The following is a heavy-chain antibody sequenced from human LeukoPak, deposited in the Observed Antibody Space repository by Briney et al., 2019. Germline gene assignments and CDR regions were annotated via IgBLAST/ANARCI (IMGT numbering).Heavy chain of an antibody. D-gene: IGHD3-10*01. CDR3: AKRGPGSPQSGKYYFDY. J-gene: IGHJ4*02. CDR1: GFTVSRNY. CDR2: IYSSGTT. Sequence: GGSLRLSCAASGFTVSRNYMSWVRQAPGQGLEWVSIIYSSGTTYYADSVKGRFTISRDYSKNTLYLQMNSLRAEDTAVYYCAKRGPGSPQSGKYYFDYWGQGTLVTVSS. V-gene: IGHV3-53*01.